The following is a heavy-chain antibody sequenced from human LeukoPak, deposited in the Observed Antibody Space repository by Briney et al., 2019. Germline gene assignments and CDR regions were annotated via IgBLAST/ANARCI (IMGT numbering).Heavy chain of an antibody. D-gene: IGHD3-10*01. CDR2: IYSGGST. J-gene: IGHJ4*02. V-gene: IGHV3-66*01. CDR1: GFTVSSNY. CDR3: ARSLMVRGGTYYFDY. Sequence: GGSLKLSCAASGFTVSSNYMGWVRQAPGKGLEWVSVIYSGGSTYYADSVKGRFTISRDNSKNTLYLQMNSLRAEDTAVYYCARSLMVRGGTYYFDYWGQGTLVTVSS.